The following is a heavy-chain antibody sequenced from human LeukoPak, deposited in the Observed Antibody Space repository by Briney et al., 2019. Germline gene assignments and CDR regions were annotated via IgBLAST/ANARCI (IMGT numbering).Heavy chain of an antibody. CDR1: GASIRNYY. D-gene: IGHD5-12*01. V-gene: IGHV4-59*08. J-gene: IGHJ4*02. CDR2: IYYSGST. CDR3: AGIPLGYSGAYYFDY. Sequence: SETLSLTCTVSGASIRNYYWSWIRQSPGKGLEWIGYIYYSGSTNYNPSLESRVAMSVDTSKNQFSLRLSSVSAADTAVYYCAGIPLGYSGAYYFDYWGQGTLVTVSP.